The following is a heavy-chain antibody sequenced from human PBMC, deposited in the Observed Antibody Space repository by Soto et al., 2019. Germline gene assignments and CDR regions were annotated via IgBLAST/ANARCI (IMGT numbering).Heavy chain of an antibody. CDR3: AKSRDTSAYDVSLVT. D-gene: IGHD3-22*01. CDR1: GYRFSEYA. V-gene: IGHV3-23*01. CDR2: VTSSAIAT. Sequence: GGSLRLSCVGSGYRFSEYAMAWIRQAPGKGLEWVTGVTSSAIATYYADSVKGRFTISRNNSLNILYLEMDNLGADDTAVYYCAKSRDTSAYDVSLVTWGQRTQVTASS. J-gene: IGHJ5*02.